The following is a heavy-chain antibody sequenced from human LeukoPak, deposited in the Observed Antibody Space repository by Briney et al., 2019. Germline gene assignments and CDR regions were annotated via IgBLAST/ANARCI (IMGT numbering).Heavy chain of an antibody. D-gene: IGHD3-10*01. V-gene: IGHV3-53*01. CDR1: EFTIATKY. Sequence: GGSLRLSCAASEFTIATKYMNWVRQAPGKGLEWVSIIYSGATTYYADPVRGRFTISRDTSKNTVSLQMNSLRAEDTAVYFCARLGDHYHWNLDLWGRGTLVTVSS. CDR3: ARLGDHYHWNLDL. J-gene: IGHJ2*01. CDR2: IYSGATT.